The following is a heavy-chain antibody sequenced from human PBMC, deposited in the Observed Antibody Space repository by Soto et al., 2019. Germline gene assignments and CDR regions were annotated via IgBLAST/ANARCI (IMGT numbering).Heavy chain of an antibody. CDR1: GFTSSSYS. D-gene: IGHD3-22*01. J-gene: IGHJ4*02. CDR3: TTDWLYYYDSGGSPRAN. CDR2: ISSSSSTI. Sequence: PGGPLRLSCAASGFTSSSYSMNWVRQAPGKGLEWVSYISSSSSTIYYAAPVKGRFTISRDDSKNTLYLQMNSLKTEDTAVYYCTTDWLYYYDSGGSPRANWGQGTLVTVSS. V-gene: IGHV3-48*01.